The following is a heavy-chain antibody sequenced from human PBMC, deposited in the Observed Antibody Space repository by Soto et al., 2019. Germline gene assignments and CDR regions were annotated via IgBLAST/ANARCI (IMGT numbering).Heavy chain of an antibody. CDR2: ISYDGSNK. D-gene: IGHD4-17*01. CDR1: GFTFSSYA. V-gene: IGHV3-30-3*01. CDR3: ASWSRYGDYVD. J-gene: IGHJ4*02. Sequence: QVQLVESGGGVGQPGRSLRLSCAASGFTFSSYAMHWVRQAPGKGLEWVAVISYDGSNKYYADSVKGRFTISRDNFKNTLYLQMNSLRAEDTAVYYCASWSRYGDYVDWGQGTLVTVSS.